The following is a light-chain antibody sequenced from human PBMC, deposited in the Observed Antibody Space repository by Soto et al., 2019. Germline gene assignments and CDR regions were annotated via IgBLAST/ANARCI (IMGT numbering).Light chain of an antibody. Sequence: QSALTQPASVSGSPGQSITISCTGTSSDVGGYDYVSWYQQCPGKAPKVLIYEVSDRPSGVSDRFSGSKSGNTASLTITGLQADDEGDYYCSSFSSTNPVTWVFGGGTKVTVL. CDR3: SSFSSTNPVTWV. V-gene: IGLV2-14*01. CDR2: EVS. CDR1: SSDVGGYDY. J-gene: IGLJ3*02.